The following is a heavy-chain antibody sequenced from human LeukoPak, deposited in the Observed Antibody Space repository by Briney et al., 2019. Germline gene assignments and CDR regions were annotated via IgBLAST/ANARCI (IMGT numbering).Heavy chain of an antibody. D-gene: IGHD3-22*01. CDR1: GGSISSSNW. CDR3: ARGGNYYDSSGYNPSFDY. Sequence: SETLSLTCAVSGGSISSSNWWSWVRQPPGKGLEWIGEIYHSGSTNYNPSLKSRVTISVDKSRNQFSLKLSSVTAADTAVYYCARGGNYYDSSGYNPSFDYWGQGTLVTVSS. CDR2: IYHSGST. J-gene: IGHJ4*02. V-gene: IGHV4-4*02.